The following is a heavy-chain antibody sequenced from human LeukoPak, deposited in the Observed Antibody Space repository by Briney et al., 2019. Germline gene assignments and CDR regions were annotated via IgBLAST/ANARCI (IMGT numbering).Heavy chain of an antibody. D-gene: IGHD5-12*01. J-gene: IGHJ4*02. Sequence: GGSLRLSCAASGLTFSSHWMHWVRQAPGKGLVWVSRITNDGSSTTYADSVKGRFTISRDNAKNMLYLQVNSLRAEDTAVYYCARERSSGYADYWGQGTLVTVSS. CDR1: GLTFSSHW. V-gene: IGHV3-74*01. CDR3: ARERSSGYADY. CDR2: ITNDGSST.